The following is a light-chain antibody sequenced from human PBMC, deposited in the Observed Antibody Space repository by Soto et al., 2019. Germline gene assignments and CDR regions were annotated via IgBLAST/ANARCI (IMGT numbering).Light chain of an antibody. CDR3: LQDYDYPRT. CDR2: DAS. J-gene: IGKJ1*01. Sequence: DIQMTQSPSTLSASVGDRVTITCRASKNINTWVAWYQQKPGKAPKLLIYDASSLESGVPSRVSGSGSGTDFTLTISSLQPEDFATYYCLQDYDYPRTFGQGTKVDIK. V-gene: IGKV1-5*01. CDR1: KNINTW.